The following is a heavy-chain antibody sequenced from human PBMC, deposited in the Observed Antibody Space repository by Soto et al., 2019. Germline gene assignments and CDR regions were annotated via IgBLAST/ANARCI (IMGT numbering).Heavy chain of an antibody. CDR2: IHPDGGQT. Sequence: XSVKVSCRAFGYDFTNYYGQWVRQAPGQGLEWMGVIHPDGGQTTYSQRFQDRVTMASDTFTSTIYMELSSLRSEDTAVYYCARGDIDFWGQGALVTVSS. J-gene: IGHJ4*02. CDR1: GYDFTNYY. V-gene: IGHV1-46*01. CDR3: ARGDIDF.